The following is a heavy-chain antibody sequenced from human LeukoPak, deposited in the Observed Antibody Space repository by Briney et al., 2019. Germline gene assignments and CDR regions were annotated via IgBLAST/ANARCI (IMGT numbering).Heavy chain of an antibody. CDR2: ISGSGDST. CDR1: GFTFSTYA. CDR3: ARDQLPTKNAFDI. J-gene: IGHJ3*02. Sequence: GGSLRLSCAASGFTFSTYAVNWVRQAPGKGLEWVSTISGSGDSTYYADSVKGRFTISRDNSKDTLYLQMSSVRVDDTAVYYCARDQLPTKNAFDIWGQGTMVTVSS. D-gene: IGHD2-2*01. V-gene: IGHV3-23*01.